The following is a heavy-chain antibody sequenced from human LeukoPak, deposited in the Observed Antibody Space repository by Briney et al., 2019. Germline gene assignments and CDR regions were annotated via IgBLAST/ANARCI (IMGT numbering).Heavy chain of an antibody. J-gene: IGHJ6*02. D-gene: IGHD4-23*01. CDR3: ARDRTGGGSERYYYGMDV. Sequence: PGRSLRLSCAASGFTFSSYAMHWVRQAPGKGLEGVAVISYDGSNKYYADSVKGRFTISRDNSKNTLYLQMNSLRAEDTAVYYCARDRTGGGSERYYYGMDVWGQGTTVTVSS. CDR2: ISYDGSNK. CDR1: GFTFSSYA. V-gene: IGHV3-30-3*01.